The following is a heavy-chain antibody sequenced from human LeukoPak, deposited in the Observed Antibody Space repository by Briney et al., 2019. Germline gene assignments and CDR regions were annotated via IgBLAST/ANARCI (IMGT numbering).Heavy chain of an antibody. D-gene: IGHD5-24*01. J-gene: IGHJ4*02. Sequence: WASVKVSCKASQYTFTDYYMHWVRQAPGQGLEWMGWISAYNGNTNYAQKLQGRVTMTTDTSTSTAYMELRSLRSDDTAVYYCARWRDGYNRGIPLDYWGQGTLVTVSS. CDR3: ARWRDGYNRGIPLDY. V-gene: IGHV1-18*04. CDR1: QYTFTDYY. CDR2: ISAYNGNT.